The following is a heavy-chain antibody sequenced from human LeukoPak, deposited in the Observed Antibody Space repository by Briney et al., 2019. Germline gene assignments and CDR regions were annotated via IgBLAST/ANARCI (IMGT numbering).Heavy chain of an antibody. D-gene: IGHD3-10*01. CDR1: GFTFSSYA. CDR3: ARVLRAAARGGTGCAFDI. Sequence: PGGSLRLSCAASGFTFSSYAMSWVRQAPGKGLEWVSSISSSSSYIYYADSVKGRFTISRDNAKNSLYLQMNSLRAEDTAVYYCARVLRAAARGGTGCAFDIWGQGTMVTVSS. J-gene: IGHJ3*02. V-gene: IGHV3-21*01. CDR2: ISSSSSYI.